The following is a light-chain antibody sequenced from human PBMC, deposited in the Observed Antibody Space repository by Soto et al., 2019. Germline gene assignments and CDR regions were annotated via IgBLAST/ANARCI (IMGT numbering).Light chain of an antibody. V-gene: IGLV2-11*01. CDR2: DVN. CDR1: SSDVGAYNY. Sequence: QSVLTQPRAVSGSPGQSVTISCTETSSDVGAYNYVSWYQQHPGKAPKLMIYDVNKRPSGVPDRVSGSKSGNTASLTISGLQDEDEADYYCCSYAGSYTDVFGTGTKVTVL. J-gene: IGLJ1*01. CDR3: CSYAGSYTDV.